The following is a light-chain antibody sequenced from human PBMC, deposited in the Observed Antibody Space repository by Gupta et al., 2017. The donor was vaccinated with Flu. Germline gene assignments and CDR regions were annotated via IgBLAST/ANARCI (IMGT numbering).Light chain of an antibody. CDR2: DTS. V-gene: IGKV3-11*01. Sequence: EIVLTQSPATLSLSPGERATLSCRASQSVSNYLVWYQQKPGQAPRLLIYDTSNRATGIPARFSGSGSGTDFTLTISSLEPEDFAVYYCQQRTNWPFFGGGTKVEIK. CDR3: QQRTNWPF. CDR1: QSVSNY. J-gene: IGKJ4*01.